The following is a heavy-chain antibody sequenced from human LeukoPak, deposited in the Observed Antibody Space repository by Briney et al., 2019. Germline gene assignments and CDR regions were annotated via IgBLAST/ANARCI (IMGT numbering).Heavy chain of an antibody. CDR3: ARAVAGTHWFDP. D-gene: IGHD6-19*01. Sequence: GGSLRLSCAASGFALSTYDMHWVRQATGKGLEWVSGIDIPGNTYYPDSVKGRFTMSRESAKNSLYLQMNSLRAGDTAVYYCARAVAGTHWFDPWGQGTLVTVSS. J-gene: IGHJ5*02. V-gene: IGHV3-13*01. CDR2: IDIPGNT. CDR1: GFALSTYD.